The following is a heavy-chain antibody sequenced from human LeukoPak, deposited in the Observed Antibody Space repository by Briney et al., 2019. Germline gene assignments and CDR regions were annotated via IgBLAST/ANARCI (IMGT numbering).Heavy chain of an antibody. CDR2: VNPKNGDT. J-gene: IGHJ4*02. D-gene: IGHD3-10*01. CDR3: ARDNFDYYNGHGYTAFDY. Sequence: ASVKVSCKASGYSFSDYYINWVRQTPGHGLEWMGWVNPKNGDTKFAPKFQGRVSMTRDNSITTAFMELDRLQSDDTALYYCARDNFDYYNGHGYTAFDYWGQGAPVIVSS. V-gene: IGHV1-2*02. CDR1: GYSFSDYY.